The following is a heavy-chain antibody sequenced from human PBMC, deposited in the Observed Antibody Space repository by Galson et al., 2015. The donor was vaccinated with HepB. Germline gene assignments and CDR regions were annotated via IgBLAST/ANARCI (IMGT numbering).Heavy chain of an antibody. CDR2: IIPIFGTA. CDR3: ASTYGSASVPDY. J-gene: IGHJ4*02. CDR1: GGTFSSYA. Sequence: SVKVSCKASGGTFSSYAISWVRQAPGQGLEWMGGIIPIFGTANYAQKFQGRVTITADKSTSTAYMELSSLRSEDTAVYYCASTYGSASVPDYWGQGTLVTVSS. V-gene: IGHV1-69*06. D-gene: IGHD4-17*01.